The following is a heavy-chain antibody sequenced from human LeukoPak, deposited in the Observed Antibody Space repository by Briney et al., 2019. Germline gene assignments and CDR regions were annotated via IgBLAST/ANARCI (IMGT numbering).Heavy chain of an antibody. CDR3: AKDRLFGELWFLMDV. D-gene: IGHD3-10*02. CDR1: GFTFSTFA. V-gene: IGHV3-23*01. CDR2: IFPSGGEI. Sequence: GGSLRLSCVASGFTFSTFAMIWVRQPPGKGLEWVSSIFPSGGEIHYADSVRGRFTISRDNSKSILSLQMNSLRAEDTAVYYCAKDRLFGELWFLMDVWGKGTTVTVSS. J-gene: IGHJ6*04.